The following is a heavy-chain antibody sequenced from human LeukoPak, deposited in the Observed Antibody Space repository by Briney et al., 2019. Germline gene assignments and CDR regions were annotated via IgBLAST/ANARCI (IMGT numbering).Heavy chain of an antibody. CDR2: IYYSGST. Sequence: PSETLSLTCTVSGDSITSHYWGWIRQPPGKGLEWIGSIYYSGSTYYNPSLKSRVTISVDTSKNQFSLKLSSVTAADTAVYYCARSLVATNEEDIVVVVAAGMDDAFDIWGQGTMVTVSS. V-gene: IGHV4-39*01. D-gene: IGHD2-15*01. CDR3: ARSLVATNEEDIVVVVAAGMDDAFDI. CDR1: GDSITSHY. J-gene: IGHJ3*02.